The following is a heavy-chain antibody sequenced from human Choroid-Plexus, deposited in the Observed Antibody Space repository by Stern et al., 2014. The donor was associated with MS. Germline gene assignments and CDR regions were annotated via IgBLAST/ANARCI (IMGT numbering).Heavy chain of an antibody. CDR1: GDSISSYTHY. J-gene: IGHJ4*02. D-gene: IGHD2-8*02. Sequence: QLQLQESGPGLVKPSETLSLTCAVSGDSISSYTHYWAWIRQPPGKGLEWIGSVYYSGATYYNPALKSPVPISLDTSKNQFSLGLNSVTAADTAVYYCAKHACTGAACPFDLWGQGTLVTVSS. CDR3: AKHACTGAACPFDL. V-gene: IGHV4-39*01. CDR2: VYYSGAT.